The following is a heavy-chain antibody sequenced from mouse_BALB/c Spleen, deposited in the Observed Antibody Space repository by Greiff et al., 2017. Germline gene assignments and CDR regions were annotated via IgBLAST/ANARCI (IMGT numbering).Heavy chain of an antibody. Sequence: VQLQQSGAELVKPGASVKLSCKASGYTFTSYYMYWVKQRPGQGLEWIGEINPSNGGTNFNEKFKSKATLTVDKSSSTAYMQLSSLTSEDSAVYYCTRGYYGSSSYAMDYWGQGTSVTVSS. D-gene: IGHD1-1*01. CDR3: TRGYYGSSSYAMDY. V-gene: IGHV1S81*02. CDR2: INPSNGGT. J-gene: IGHJ4*01. CDR1: GYTFTSYY.